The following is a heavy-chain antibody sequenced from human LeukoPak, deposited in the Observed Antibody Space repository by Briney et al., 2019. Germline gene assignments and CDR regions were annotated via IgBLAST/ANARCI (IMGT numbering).Heavy chain of an antibody. CDR3: ARLEVDDYGGNHFDY. V-gene: IGHV5-51*01. D-gene: IGHD4-23*01. CDR1: GYSFTSYW. CDR2: IYPGDSDT. J-gene: IGHJ4*02. Sequence: GESLKISCKGSGYSFTSYWIGWVRQMPGKGLEWMGIIYPGDSDTRYSPSFQGQVTISADKSISTAYLQWSSLKASDTAMYYCARLEVDDYGGNHFDYWGQGTLVTVSS.